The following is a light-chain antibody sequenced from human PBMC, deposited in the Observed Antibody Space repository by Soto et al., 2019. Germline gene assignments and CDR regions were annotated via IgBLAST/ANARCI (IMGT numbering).Light chain of an antibody. Sequence: EIVLTQSPGTLSLSPGERATLSCRASQSVSSSYLAWYQQKPGQAPRLLIYGASSSATGIPDRFSGSGSGTDFTLTISRLAPEDFAVYYWQQYGSSPLTFGGGTKVEIK. J-gene: IGKJ4*01. CDR3: QQYGSSPLT. CDR1: QSVSSSY. V-gene: IGKV3-20*01. CDR2: GAS.